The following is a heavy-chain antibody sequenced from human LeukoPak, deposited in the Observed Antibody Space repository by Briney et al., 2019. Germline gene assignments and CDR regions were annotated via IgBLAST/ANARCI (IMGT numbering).Heavy chain of an antibody. CDR1: GYTFTGYY. V-gene: IGHV1-2*02. CDR2: INPNSGGT. D-gene: IGHD3-22*01. CDR3: ATSTDSTYYSDTSGYYYVDY. J-gene: IGHJ4*02. Sequence: ASVKVSCKASGYTFTGYYMHWVRQAPGQGLEWMGWINPNSGGTNYAQKFQGRVTMTRDTSISTAYMQLSSLRSDDTAVYYCATSTDSTYYSDTSGYYYVDYWGQGTLVTVSS.